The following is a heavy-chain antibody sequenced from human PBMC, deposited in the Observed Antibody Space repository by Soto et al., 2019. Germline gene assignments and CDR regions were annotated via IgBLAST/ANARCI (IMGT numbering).Heavy chain of an antibody. V-gene: IGHV4-59*01. J-gene: IGHJ3*02. CDR3: ARVWGGAFDI. D-gene: IGHD3-10*01. CDR1: GGSISNYY. Sequence: SETLSLTCTVSGGSISNYYWSWIRQPPGRGLEWIGYIYYSGSTNYNPSLKSRVTISVDTSKNQFSLKLSSVTAADTAVYYCARVWGGAFDIWGQGTMVTVSS. CDR2: IYYSGST.